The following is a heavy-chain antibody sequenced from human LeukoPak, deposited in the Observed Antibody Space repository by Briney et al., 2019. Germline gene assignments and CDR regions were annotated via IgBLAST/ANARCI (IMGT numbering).Heavy chain of an antibody. Sequence: GGSLRLSCAASGFTFDNYALSWVRQAPGKGLEWVSGILQSGGSTYYADSVKGRFTISRDNSKNPVYLQINNLRVEDTAVYYCGKTTTGYSSGQKPAWPVDYWGQGTLVTVSS. V-gene: IGHV3-23*01. D-gene: IGHD6-19*01. CDR3: GKTTTGYSSGQKPAWPVDY. J-gene: IGHJ4*02. CDR1: GFTFDNYA. CDR2: ILQSGGST.